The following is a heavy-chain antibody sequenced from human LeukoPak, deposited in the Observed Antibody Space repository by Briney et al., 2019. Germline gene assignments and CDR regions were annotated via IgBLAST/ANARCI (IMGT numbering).Heavy chain of an antibody. V-gene: IGHV3-7*01. D-gene: IGHD6-19*01. CDR2: IKQDGSEK. CDR3: ARHAVPGYSTGWYTA. Sequence: GGSLRLSCAASGFTFSSYWMTWVRQAPGKGLEWVANIKQDGSEKYYVDSVKGRFTISRDNAKNSLYLQMNSLRDEDTAVYYCARHAVPGYSTGWYTAWGQGNLVTVSS. J-gene: IGHJ4*02. CDR1: GFTFSSYW.